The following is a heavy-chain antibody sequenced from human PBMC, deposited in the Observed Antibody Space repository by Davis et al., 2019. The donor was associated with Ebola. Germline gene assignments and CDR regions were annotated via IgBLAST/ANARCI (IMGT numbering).Heavy chain of an antibody. V-gene: IGHV1-2*06. CDR1: GYTFTDYN. CDR3: AFNRGDWELVGAFDI. Sequence: ASVKVSCKASGYTFTDYNIHWMRQAPGQGLEWLGRVILKSGATNYAQKFQGRVTMTRDTSISTVYMDLWGLRSDDTAVYYCAFNRGDWELVGAFDIWDQGTMVTVSS. CDR2: VILKSGAT. J-gene: IGHJ3*02. D-gene: IGHD1-14*01.